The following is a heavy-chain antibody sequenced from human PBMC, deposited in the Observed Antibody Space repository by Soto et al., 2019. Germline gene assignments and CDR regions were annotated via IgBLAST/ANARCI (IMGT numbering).Heavy chain of an antibody. V-gene: IGHV1-2*02. J-gene: IGHJ3*02. CDR2: INPNSGGT. D-gene: IGHD5-12*01. Sequence: MDEGRQAPGQGLEWMGWINPNSGGTNYAQKFQGRVTMTRDTSISTAYMELSRLRSDDTAVYYGARGMATIASAFDIWGQGTMVTVSS. CDR3: ARGMATIASAFDI.